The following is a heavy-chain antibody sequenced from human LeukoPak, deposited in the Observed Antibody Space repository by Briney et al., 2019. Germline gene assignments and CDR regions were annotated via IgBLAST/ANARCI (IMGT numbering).Heavy chain of an antibody. V-gene: IGHV5-51*01. CDR2: IYPGDSDT. CDR1: GYSFTSYW. Sequence: HGESLKISCKGSGYSFTSYWIGWVRQMPGKGPEWMGIIYPGDSDTRYSPSFQGQVTISADKSISTAYLQWSSLKASDTAMYYCARLGIVGAIHDAFDIWGQGTMVTVSS. CDR3: ARLGIVGAIHDAFDI. J-gene: IGHJ3*02. D-gene: IGHD1-26*01.